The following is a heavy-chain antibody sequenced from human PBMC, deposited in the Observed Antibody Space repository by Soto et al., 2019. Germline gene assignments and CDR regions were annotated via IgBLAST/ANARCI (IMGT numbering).Heavy chain of an antibody. CDR2: MSGSSSTT. J-gene: IGHJ4*02. V-gene: IGHV3-23*01. D-gene: IGHD1-7*01. CDR3: AKNQERELPRVIDF. Sequence: GGSLRLSCATSGLTFSNYAMSWVRQAPGGGLEWVSSMSGSSSTTYYADSVRGRFTISRDRSKNTLYLQMSSLRAEDTALYYCAKNQERELPRVIDFWGQGTLVTVSS. CDR1: GLTFSNYA.